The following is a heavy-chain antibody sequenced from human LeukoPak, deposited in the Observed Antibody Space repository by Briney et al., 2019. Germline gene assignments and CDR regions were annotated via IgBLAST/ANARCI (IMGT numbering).Heavy chain of an antibody. CDR1: GFTVSRYY. J-gene: IGHJ4*02. D-gene: IGHD3-22*01. V-gene: IGHV3-66*01. CDR3: AKTDSSGYYYDY. CDR2: IYSAGDT. Sequence: GGSLRLSCAASGFTVSRYYMSWVRQAPGKGLEWVSIIYSAGDTFYADSVKGRFTVSRGNSQNTVYLQMNSLRAEDAAVFYCAKTDSSGYYYDYWGQGTLVTVSS.